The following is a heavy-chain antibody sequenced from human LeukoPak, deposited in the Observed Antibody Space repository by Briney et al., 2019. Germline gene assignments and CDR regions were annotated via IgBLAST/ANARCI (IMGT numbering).Heavy chain of an antibody. CDR1: GGSISSGSYY. CDR2: IYHSGST. D-gene: IGHD1-1*01. J-gene: IGHJ3*02. CDR3: ARDPERPHAFDI. V-gene: IGHV4-30-2*01. Sequence: SETLSLTCTVSGGSISSGSYYWSWIRQPPGKGLEWIGYIYHSGSTYYNPSLKSRVTISVDRSKNQFSLKLSSVTAADTAVYYCARDPERPHAFDIWGQGTMVTVSS.